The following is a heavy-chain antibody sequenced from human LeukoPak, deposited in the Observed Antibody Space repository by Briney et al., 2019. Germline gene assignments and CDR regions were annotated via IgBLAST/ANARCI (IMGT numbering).Heavy chain of an antibody. D-gene: IGHD3-9*01. J-gene: IGHJ4*02. CDR3: AKGVPYDILTGYPEYYFDY. CDR1: GFTFSTYW. CDR2: INSDGSST. Sequence: GGSLRLSCAASGFTFSTYWMNWVRQAPGKGLVWVSRINSDGSSTTYADSVKGRFTISRDNAKNTLYLQMNSLRAEDTAVYYCAKGVPYDILTGYPEYYFDYWGQGTLVTVSS. V-gene: IGHV3-74*01.